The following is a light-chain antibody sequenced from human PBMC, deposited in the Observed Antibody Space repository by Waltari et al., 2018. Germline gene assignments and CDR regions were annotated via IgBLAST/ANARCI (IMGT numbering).Light chain of an antibody. V-gene: IGKV1-5*03. J-gene: IGKJ4*01. Sequence: DIQTTQPPSTLSASAGDSVTITCRASPGIFTWLAWYQQNPGKAPKLLRQQASTLENGVPSTFSGSGSGAEFTLTFGGLQPDDCATYYCQEYYSYSPGRAFDGGTKVEIK. CDR3: QEYYSYSPGRA. CDR2: QAS. CDR1: PGIFTW.